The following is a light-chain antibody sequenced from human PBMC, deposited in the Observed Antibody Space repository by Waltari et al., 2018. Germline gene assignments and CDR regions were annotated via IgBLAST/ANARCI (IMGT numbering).Light chain of an antibody. J-gene: IGKJ2*01. V-gene: IGKV1-39*01. CDR2: AAS. CDR3: HQTFSHPRPS. Sequence: DIQMTQSQSSLSASLGDRVTITCRASQSISTYLNWFQHKPGQAPKLLIYAASSLQSGVPARFRGSGSGTDFTLTITSLQSEDFATYYCHQTFSHPRPSFGQGTKVDI. CDR1: QSISTY.